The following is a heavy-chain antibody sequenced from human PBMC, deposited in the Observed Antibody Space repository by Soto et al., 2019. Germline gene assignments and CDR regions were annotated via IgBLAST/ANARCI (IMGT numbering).Heavy chain of an antibody. CDR2: INHSGST. D-gene: IGHD3-16*02. CDR3: ARLRGSDFRRGIYRPFDY. CDR1: GGSFSGYY. J-gene: IGHJ4*02. V-gene: IGHV4-34*02. Sequence: QVHLQQWGEGLLKPSETLSLTCAVYGGSFSGYYWSWIRQPPGKGLEWIGEINHSGSTHYNPSLKSRVTISITMSMIQFSRMLPSVTAADTAVYSCARLRGSDFRRGIYRPFDYWGQGTLGTVAS.